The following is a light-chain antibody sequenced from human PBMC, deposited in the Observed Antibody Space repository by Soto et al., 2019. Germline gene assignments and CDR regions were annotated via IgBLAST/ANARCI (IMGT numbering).Light chain of an antibody. V-gene: IGLV2-8*01. CDR1: SSDVGGYNY. CDR2: EVS. CDR3: TSYTGSYTFV. J-gene: IGLJ1*01. Sequence: QSALTQPPSASGSPGQSVTISCTGTSSDVGGYNYVSWYQQHPGKAPKLMIYEVSKRPSGVPDRFSGSKSGSTASLTVSGLQTEDEAGYYCTSYTGSYTFVFGTGTKLTVL.